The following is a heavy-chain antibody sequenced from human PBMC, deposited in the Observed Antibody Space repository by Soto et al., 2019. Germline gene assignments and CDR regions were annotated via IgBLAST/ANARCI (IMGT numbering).Heavy chain of an antibody. Sequence: QVQLVQSGAEVKKPGSSVKVSCKASGGTFSSYAISWVRQAPGQGLEWMGGIIPISGIANYAQKFQGRVTITADDSTSTAYMELSSLRSEDTAVYYCARSQGSSTSLEIYYYYYYGMDVWGQGTTVTVSS. CDR1: GGTFSSYA. CDR3: ARSQGSSTSLEIYYYYYYGMDV. D-gene: IGHD2-2*01. J-gene: IGHJ6*02. V-gene: IGHV1-69*01. CDR2: IIPISGIA.